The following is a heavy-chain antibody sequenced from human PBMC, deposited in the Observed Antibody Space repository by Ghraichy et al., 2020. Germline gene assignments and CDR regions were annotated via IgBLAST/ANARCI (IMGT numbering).Heavy chain of an antibody. CDR1: GGSITSYF. CDR3: ARTNYYYDVMDV. J-gene: IGHJ6*02. V-gene: IGHV4-59*01. CDR2: IYYSGST. Sequence: SQTLSLTCTVSGGSITSYFWSWIRQPPGKGLEWIGYIYYSGSTNYNPSLKSRVTMSVDTSKNQFSLNLSSVTAADTAVYYCARTNYYYDVMDVWGQGTTVTVSS.